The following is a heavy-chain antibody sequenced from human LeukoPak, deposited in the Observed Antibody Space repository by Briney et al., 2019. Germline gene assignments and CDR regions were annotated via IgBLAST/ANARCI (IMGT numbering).Heavy chain of an antibody. Sequence: SETLSLTCTVSGGSISNYYWNWIRQPPGKGLEWLGYIYYSGITNYNPSLKSRVTTSLDTSKNQFSLKLTSVTAADTAVYYCARTLYSTSSLFDYWGQGTLVTVSS. J-gene: IGHJ4*02. CDR2: IYYSGIT. CDR1: GGSISNYY. CDR3: ARTLYSTSSLFDY. V-gene: IGHV4-59*08. D-gene: IGHD6-6*01.